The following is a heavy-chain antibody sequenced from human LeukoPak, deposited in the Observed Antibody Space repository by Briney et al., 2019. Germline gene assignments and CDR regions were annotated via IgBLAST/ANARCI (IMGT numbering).Heavy chain of an antibody. V-gene: IGHV2-5*02. CDR2: IYWDDDK. D-gene: IGHD6-13*01. CDR1: GFSLSTSGVG. CDR3: AHTRGLAAAGISEYFQH. J-gene: IGHJ1*01. Sequence: GPTLVNPTQTLTLTCTFSGFSLSTSGVGVGWIRQPPGKALEWLALIYWDDDKRYSPSLKSRLTNTKDTSQNQVVLTMTNMDPVDTATYYCAHTRGLAAAGISEYFQHWGQGTLVTVSS.